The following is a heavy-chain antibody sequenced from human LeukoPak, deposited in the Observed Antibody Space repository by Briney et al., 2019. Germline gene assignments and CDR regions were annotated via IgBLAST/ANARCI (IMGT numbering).Heavy chain of an antibody. D-gene: IGHD2-8*01. CDR1: GYTLTELS. CDR2: FDPEDDET. Sequence: ASVKVSCKVSGYTLTELSMHWVRQAPGKRPEWMGGFDPEDDETIYAQKFQGRVTMTEDTSTDTAYMELSSLRSEDTAVYYCATDRSLIGRHHYDYWGQGTLVTVSS. CDR3: ATDRSLIGRHHYDY. V-gene: IGHV1-24*01. J-gene: IGHJ4*02.